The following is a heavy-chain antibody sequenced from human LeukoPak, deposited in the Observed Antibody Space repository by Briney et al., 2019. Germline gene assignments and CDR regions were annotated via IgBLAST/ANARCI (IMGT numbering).Heavy chain of an antibody. Sequence: GGSLRLSCAASGFTFSSYGMHWVRQAPGKGLEWVAFIRYDGSNKYYADSVKGRFTISRDNSKNTLYLQMNSLRAEDTAVYYCARYSPYYYYSMDVWGQGTTVTVSS. CDR2: IRYDGSNK. CDR3: ARYSPYYYYSMDV. D-gene: IGHD2-15*01. J-gene: IGHJ6*02. CDR1: GFTFSSYG. V-gene: IGHV3-30*02.